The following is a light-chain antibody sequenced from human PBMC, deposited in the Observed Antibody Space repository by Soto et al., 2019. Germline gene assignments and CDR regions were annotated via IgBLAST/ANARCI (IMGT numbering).Light chain of an antibody. CDR2: DVN. J-gene: IGLJ1*01. CDR3: SAHGGTNPYV. Sequence: QSVLTQPPSASGSPGQSVAISCTGTASDIGGYTFVSCYQQHPGKAPKLLIYDVNKRPSGVPDRFSGSKSGNTASLTVSGLHAEDEADYYCSAHGGTNPYVFGTGTKVTVL. V-gene: IGLV2-8*01. CDR1: ASDIGGYTF.